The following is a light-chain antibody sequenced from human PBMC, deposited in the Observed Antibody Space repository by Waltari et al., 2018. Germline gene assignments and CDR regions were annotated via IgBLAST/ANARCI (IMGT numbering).Light chain of an antibody. J-gene: IGKJ1*01. Sequence: DIQMTQSPSTLPASVGDRVTITCRASQSISSWLAWYQQTPGKAPNLLIYKASRLESGVPSRFSGSGSGTEFTLTISSLQPDDFATYYCQQYDSYSGTFGQGTKVDIK. CDR2: KAS. CDR1: QSISSW. CDR3: QQYDSYSGT. V-gene: IGKV1-5*03.